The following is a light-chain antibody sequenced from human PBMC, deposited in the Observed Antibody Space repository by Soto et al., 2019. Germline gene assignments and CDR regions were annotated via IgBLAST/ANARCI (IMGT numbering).Light chain of an antibody. V-gene: IGKV3D-15*01. CDR3: QQHTNWPLT. CDR1: QSVSSN. CDR2: GAS. Sequence: EIVMTQSPATLSVSPGERAALSCRASQSVSSNLAWYQQKPGQAPRLLIYGASTRATGIPGRFSGNGSGTEFTLTISSLQSEDLAIYYCQQHTNWPLTFGGGTKVEIK. J-gene: IGKJ4*01.